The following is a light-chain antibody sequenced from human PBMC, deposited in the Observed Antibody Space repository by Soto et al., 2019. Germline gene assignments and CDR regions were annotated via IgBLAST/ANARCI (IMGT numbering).Light chain of an antibody. CDR2: GTS. Sequence: EIVLTQSPATLSLSPGERATLSCRASQSVSSTYLAWYQQQPGQAPRLLMSGTSNRATGTPDRFSGSGSGTDFTLTIARLEPEDFAVYYCQQYGDSPRTFGQGTRLEIK. CDR3: QQYGDSPRT. CDR1: QSVSSTY. V-gene: IGKV3-20*01. J-gene: IGKJ5*01.